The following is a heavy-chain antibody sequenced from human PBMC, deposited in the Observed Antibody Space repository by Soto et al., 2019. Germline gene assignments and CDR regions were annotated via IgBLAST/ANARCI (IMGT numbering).Heavy chain of an antibody. Sequence: GASVKVSCKASGGTFSSYAISWVRQAPGQGLEWMGGIIPIFGTANYAQKFQGRVTITADESTSTAYMELSSLRSEDTAVYYCARTSSGYSSGWSTAWGQGTLVTVSS. CDR2: IIPIFGTA. CDR3: ARTSSGYSSGWSTA. D-gene: IGHD6-19*01. J-gene: IGHJ4*02. CDR1: GGTFSSYA. V-gene: IGHV1-69*13.